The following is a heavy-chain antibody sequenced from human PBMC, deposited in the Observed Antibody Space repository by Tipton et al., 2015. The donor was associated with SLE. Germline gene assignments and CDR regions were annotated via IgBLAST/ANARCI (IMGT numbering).Heavy chain of an antibody. V-gene: IGHV1-3*01. CDR3: ARGSCSGGSCYSGAFDI. CDR1: GYTFTSYA. J-gene: IGHJ3*02. CDR2: INAGNGNT. Sequence: QSGAEVKKPGASVKVSCKASGYTFTSYAMHWVRQAPGQRLEWMGWINAGNGNTKYSQKFQGRVTITRDTSASTAYMELSSLRSEDTALYYCARGSCSGGSCYSGAFDIWGQGTMVTVSS. D-gene: IGHD2-15*01.